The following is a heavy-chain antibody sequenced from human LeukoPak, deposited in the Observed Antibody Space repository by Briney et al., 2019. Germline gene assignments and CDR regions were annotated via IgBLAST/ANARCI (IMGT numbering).Heavy chain of an antibody. CDR2: INHSGST. V-gene: IGHV4-34*01. CDR3: ASNRAYSSGWYIGRGYFDY. D-gene: IGHD6-19*01. J-gene: IGHJ4*02. CDR1: GGSFSGYY. Sequence: SETLSLTCAVYGGSFSGYYWSWIRQPPGKGREWIGEINHSGSTNYNPSLKSRVTISVDTSKNQFSLKLSSVTAADTAVYYCASNRAYSSGWYIGRGYFDYWGQGTLVTVSS.